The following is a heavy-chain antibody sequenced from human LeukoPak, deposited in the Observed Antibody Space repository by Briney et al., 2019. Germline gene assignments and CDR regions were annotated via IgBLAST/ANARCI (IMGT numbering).Heavy chain of an antibody. Sequence: GGSLRLSCAASGFTFSSYGMHWVRQAPGKGLEWVAFIRYDGSNKYYADSVKGRFTISRDNSKNTLYLQMNNLRAEDTAVYYCAKDLAYCSSTSCSWGQGTLVTVSS. D-gene: IGHD2-2*01. V-gene: IGHV3-30*02. CDR3: AKDLAYCSSTSCS. CDR2: IRYDGSNK. J-gene: IGHJ5*02. CDR1: GFTFSSYG.